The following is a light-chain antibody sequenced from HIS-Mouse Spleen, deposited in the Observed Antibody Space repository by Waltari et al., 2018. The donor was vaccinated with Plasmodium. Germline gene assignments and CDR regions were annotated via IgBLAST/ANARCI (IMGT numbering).Light chain of an antibody. J-gene: IGKJ3*01. CDR1: QSVSSN. V-gene: IGKV3-15*01. CDR3: QQYNNWSFT. CDR2: GAS. Sequence: EIVMTQSAATLAVSPGESATLSGRASQSVSSNLAWYQQKPGQAPRLLISGASPRATGIPARFSGSGSGTEFTLTISSLQSEDFAVYYCQQYNNWSFTFGPGTKVDIK.